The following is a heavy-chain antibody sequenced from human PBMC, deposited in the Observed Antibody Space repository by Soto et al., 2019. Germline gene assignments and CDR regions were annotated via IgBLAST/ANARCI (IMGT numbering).Heavy chain of an antibody. CDR2: ISSTGGST. Sequence: EVQLLESGGGLVQPGGSLRLSCAASRFTFSNYAMSWVRQSPVKGLEWVSGISSTGGSTYYADSVKGRFTISRDNSKNTLDLQMSSLRAEDTAIYYCARAHDYDFGSGFLFYGMDVWGQGTTVTVSS. J-gene: IGHJ6*02. CDR3: ARAHDYDFGSGFLFYGMDV. D-gene: IGHD3-3*01. V-gene: IGHV3-23*01. CDR1: RFTFSNYA.